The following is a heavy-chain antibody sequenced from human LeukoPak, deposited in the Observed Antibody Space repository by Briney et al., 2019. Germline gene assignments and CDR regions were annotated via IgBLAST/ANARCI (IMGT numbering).Heavy chain of an antibody. Sequence: SETLSLTCAVYGGSFSGYYWSWIRQPAGKGLEWIGRIYTSGSTNYNPSLKSGVAMSVDTSKNQFSLDLTSVTAADAAVYYCARDCSGGTCYLGVLDYWGQGILVTVSS. CDR1: GGSFSGYY. CDR2: IYTSGST. V-gene: IGHV4-59*10. CDR3: ARDCSGGTCYLGVLDY. J-gene: IGHJ4*02. D-gene: IGHD2-15*01.